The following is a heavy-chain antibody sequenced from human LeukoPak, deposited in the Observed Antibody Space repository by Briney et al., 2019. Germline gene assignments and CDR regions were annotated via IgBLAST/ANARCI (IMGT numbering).Heavy chain of an antibody. J-gene: IGHJ5*02. CDR1: GGSISSSSYY. CDR3: ARETTVTPNWFDP. Sequence: PSETLSLTCTVSGGSISSSSYYWGWLRQPPGKGLEWIGSIYYSGSTYYNPSLKSRVTISVDTSKNQFSLKLSSVTAADTAVYYCARETTVTPNWFDPWGQGTLVTVSS. CDR2: IYYSGST. V-gene: IGHV4-39*07. D-gene: IGHD4-17*01.